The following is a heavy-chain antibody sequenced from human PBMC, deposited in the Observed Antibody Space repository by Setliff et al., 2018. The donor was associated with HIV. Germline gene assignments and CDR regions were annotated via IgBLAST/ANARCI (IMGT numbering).Heavy chain of an antibody. CDR3: AKYWRASGTYVFDI. V-gene: IGHV4-4*08. CDR2: IYSSGTT. CDR1: GGPMSGYY. Sequence: PSETLSLTCTVSGGPMSGYYWSWLRQSPVKGLEWIGYIYSSGTTNYNPSFKSRVSISLDTSRSQFSLMLSSVTAADTAIYYCAKYWRASGTYVFDIWGLGTMVTVS. D-gene: IGHD2-15*01. J-gene: IGHJ3*02.